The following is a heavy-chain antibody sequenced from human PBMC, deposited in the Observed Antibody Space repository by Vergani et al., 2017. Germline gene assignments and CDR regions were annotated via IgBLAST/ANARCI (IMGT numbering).Heavy chain of an antibody. CDR3: VSGELYARDHYGVDV. CDR2: TIPAFGSI. CDR1: GFTFTSYH. V-gene: IGHV1-69*01. D-gene: IGHD2-2*01. Sequence: QVQLVQSGAEVKKPGASVRVSCKASGFTFTSYHIHWVRQAPGQGLEWMGGTIPAFGSINYAQKFQDRVSMIADASTRTVYMELRSLRAEDTAVYYCVSGELYARDHYGVDVWGRGTTVTVSS. J-gene: IGHJ6*02.